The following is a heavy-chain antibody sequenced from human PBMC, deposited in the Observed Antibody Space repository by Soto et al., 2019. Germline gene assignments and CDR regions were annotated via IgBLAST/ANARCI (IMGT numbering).Heavy chain of an antibody. CDR1: GFTFSGYW. CDR2: INSDGSST. CDR3: ARDKRIQLWFGRLKPFDY. D-gene: IGHD5-18*01. Sequence: GGSLRLSCAASGFTFSGYWMHWVRQAPGKGLVWVSRINSDGSSTSYADSVKGRFTISRDNAKNTLYLQMNSLRAEDTAVYYCARDKRIQLWFGRLKPFDYWGQGTLVTVSS. V-gene: IGHV3-74*01. J-gene: IGHJ4*02.